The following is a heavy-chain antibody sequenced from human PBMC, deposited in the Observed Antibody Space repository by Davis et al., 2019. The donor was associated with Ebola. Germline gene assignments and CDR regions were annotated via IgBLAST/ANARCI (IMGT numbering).Heavy chain of an antibody. D-gene: IGHD6-19*01. CDR2: IYYSGST. V-gene: IGHV4-59*01. Sequence: MPSETLSLTCAVYGGSFSGYYWSWILQPPGKGLEWIGYIYYSGSTNYNPSLKSRVTISVDTSKNQFSLKLSSVTAADTAVYYCARSRGAVAGNWFDPWGQGTLVTVSS. J-gene: IGHJ5*02. CDR1: GGSFSGYY. CDR3: ARSRGAVAGNWFDP.